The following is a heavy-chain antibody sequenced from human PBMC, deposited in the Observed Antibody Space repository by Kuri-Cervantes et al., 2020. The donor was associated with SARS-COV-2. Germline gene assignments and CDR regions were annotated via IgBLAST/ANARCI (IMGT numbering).Heavy chain of an antibody. CDR1: GGSISSSSYY. CDR2: IYYSGST. V-gene: IGHV4-39*07. J-gene: IGHJ6*03. CDR3: ARGKWLVGDYYYYLDV. Sequence: SETLSLTCTVSGGSISSSSYYWGWIRQPPGKGLEWIGSIYYSGSTYYNPSLKSRVTMSVDTSKNQFSLKLRSVTAAATDIYYCARGKWLVGDYYYYLDVWGKGTTVTVSS. D-gene: IGHD6-19*01.